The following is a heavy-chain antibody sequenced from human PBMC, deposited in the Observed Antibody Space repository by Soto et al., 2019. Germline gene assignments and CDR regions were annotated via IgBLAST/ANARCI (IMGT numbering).Heavy chain of an antibody. Sequence: PSETLSLTCTVSGGSISSSSYYWGWIRQPPGKGLEWIGSIYYSGSTYYNPSLKSRVTISVDTSKNQFSLKLSSVTAADTAVYYCARKLDPRLRPLDYYYYYGMDVWGQGTTVTVSS. CDR3: ARKLDPRLRPLDYYYYYGMDV. CDR1: GGSISSSSYY. V-gene: IGHV4-39*01. D-gene: IGHD4-17*01. J-gene: IGHJ6*02. CDR2: IYYSGST.